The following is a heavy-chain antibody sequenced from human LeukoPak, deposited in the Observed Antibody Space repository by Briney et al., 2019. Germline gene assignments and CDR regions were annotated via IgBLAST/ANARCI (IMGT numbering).Heavy chain of an antibody. V-gene: IGHV3-66*01. CDR2: IYSGGST. D-gene: IGHD6-6*01. CDR1: GFTVSSNY. Sequence: GGSLRLSCAASGFTVSSNYMSWVRQAPGKGLEWVSVIYSGGSTYYADSVKGRFTISRDNSKNTLYLQMNSLRAEDTAVYYCAKDPTSSSALDYWGQGTLVTVSS. CDR3: AKDPTSSSALDY. J-gene: IGHJ4*02.